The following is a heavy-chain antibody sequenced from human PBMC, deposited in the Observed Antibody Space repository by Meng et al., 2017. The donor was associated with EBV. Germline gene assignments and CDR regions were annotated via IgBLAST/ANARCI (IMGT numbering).Heavy chain of an antibody. V-gene: IGHV2-5*02. CDR1: GFSLSTRGVG. D-gene: IGHD6-6*01. Sequence: QTTLKEAGPSLVKPTPPLTLTCTFSGFSLSTRGVGVGWIRQPPGKALEWLALIYWDDDKRYSPSLKSRLTITKDTSKNQVVLTMTNMDPVDAATYYCAHIIAARPFDYWGQGTLVTVSS. CDR2: IYWDDDK. CDR3: AHIIAARPFDY. J-gene: IGHJ4*02.